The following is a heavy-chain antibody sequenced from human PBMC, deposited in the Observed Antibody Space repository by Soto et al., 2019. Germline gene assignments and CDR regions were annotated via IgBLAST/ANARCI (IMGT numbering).Heavy chain of an antibody. CDR1: GGSISSYY. V-gene: IGHV4-59*01. CDR2: IYYSGST. CDR3: ARDHYGDCDY. Sequence: ETLSLTCTVSGGSISSYYWSWIRQPPGKGLEWIGYIYYSGSTNYNPSLKSRVTISVDTSKNQFSLKLSSVTAADTAVYYCARDHYGDCDYWGQGTLVTVSS. D-gene: IGHD4-17*01. J-gene: IGHJ4*02.